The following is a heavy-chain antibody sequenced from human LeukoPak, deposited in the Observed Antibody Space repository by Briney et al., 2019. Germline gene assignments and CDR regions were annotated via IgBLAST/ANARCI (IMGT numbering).Heavy chain of an antibody. CDR1: GDSISSGDYY. CDR2: ISSSGST. D-gene: IGHD3-22*01. J-gene: IGHJ3*02. V-gene: IGHV4-61*02. CDR3: ARGPYSYGSSGAFDI. Sequence: SETLSLTCTVSGDSISSGDYYWSWIRQPAGKGLEWIGRISSSGSTNYNPSLKSRVTISVDTSKNQFSLKLSSVTAADTAVYFCARGPYSYGSSGAFDIWGQGTMVTVSS.